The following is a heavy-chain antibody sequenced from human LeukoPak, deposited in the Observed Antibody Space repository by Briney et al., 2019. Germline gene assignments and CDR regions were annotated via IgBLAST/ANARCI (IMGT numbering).Heavy chain of an antibody. V-gene: IGHV1-8*01. Sequence: GASVKVSCKASGYTFTSFDINWVRQATGQGLEWMGWMNPSSGNTGYAQKFQGRVTMTRNTSISTAYMELSSLRSEDTAVYYCARVSIAVAGRLFDYWGQGTLVTASS. CDR1: GYTFTSFD. D-gene: IGHD6-19*01. J-gene: IGHJ4*02. CDR2: MNPSSGNT. CDR3: ARVSIAVAGRLFDY.